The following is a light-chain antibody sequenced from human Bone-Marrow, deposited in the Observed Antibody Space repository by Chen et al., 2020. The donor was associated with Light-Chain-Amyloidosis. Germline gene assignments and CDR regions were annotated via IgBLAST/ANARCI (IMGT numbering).Light chain of an antibody. CDR2: RDT. CDR3: QSADSSGTYEVI. J-gene: IGLJ2*01. CDR1: DLPTKY. Sequence: SYELTQPPSASVSPGQTARITCSGDDLPTKYAYWYQHKPGHAPVLVIHRDTERPSGISERFSGSSSGTTATLTISGVQAEDEADYHCQSADSSGTYEVIFGGGTKLTVL. V-gene: IGLV3-25*03.